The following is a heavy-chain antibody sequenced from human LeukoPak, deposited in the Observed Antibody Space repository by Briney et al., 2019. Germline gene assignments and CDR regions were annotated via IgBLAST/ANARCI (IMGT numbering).Heavy chain of an antibody. CDR3: ARVTPLLGYAFDY. V-gene: IGHV4-59*01. CDR1: GGSISSYY. Sequence: PSETLSLTCTVSGGSISSYYWSWIRQPPGKGPEWIGYIYYSGSTNYNPSLKSRVTISVDTSKNQFSLKLSSVTAADTAVYYCARVTPLLGYAFDYWGQGTLVTVSS. J-gene: IGHJ4*02. CDR2: IYYSGST. D-gene: IGHD5-12*01.